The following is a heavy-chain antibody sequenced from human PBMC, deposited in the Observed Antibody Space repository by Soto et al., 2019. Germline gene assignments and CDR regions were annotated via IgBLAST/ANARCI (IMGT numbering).Heavy chain of an antibody. CDR3: ARAWRRYSSGWYEDY. V-gene: IGHV4-59*01. Sequence: QVQLQESGPGLVKPSETLSLTCTVSGGSISSYYWSWIRQPPGKGLEWIGYIYYSGSTNYNPSLKSRVTISVDTSKNQFSLKLSSVTAADTAVYYCARAWRRYSSGWYEDYWGQGTLVTVSS. CDR2: IYYSGST. D-gene: IGHD6-19*01. CDR1: GGSISSYY. J-gene: IGHJ4*02.